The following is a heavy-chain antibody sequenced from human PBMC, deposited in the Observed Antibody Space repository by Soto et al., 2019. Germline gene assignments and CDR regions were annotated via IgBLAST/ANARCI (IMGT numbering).Heavy chain of an antibody. CDR3: AKKSPYFYAVDV. Sequence: QVQLVESGGGVVQPGRSLRLSCAASGFTFSRYGMHWVRQAPGKGLEWVALISYDGDYRYYADSVKGRFTISRDNTKNTVFLQMKGLRTEDTALYYCAKKSPYFYAVDVWGLGTPVTVSS. CDR1: GFTFSRYG. CDR2: ISYDGDYR. J-gene: IGHJ6*02. V-gene: IGHV3-30*18.